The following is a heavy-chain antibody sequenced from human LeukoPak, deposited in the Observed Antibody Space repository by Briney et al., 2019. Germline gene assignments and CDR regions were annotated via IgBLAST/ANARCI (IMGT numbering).Heavy chain of an antibody. D-gene: IGHD2-2*01. CDR1: GGSFSDYY. J-gene: IGHJ4*02. CDR3: ASWGSMGVVPAARFDY. Sequence: SETLSLTCAVYGGSFSDYYWTWIRQPPGKGLEWIGEINHSGSPNNNPSLKSRVSISFDTSKNQFSLKLTSVTAADTAVYYCASWGSMGVVPAARFDYWGQGTLVTVSS. CDR2: INHSGSP. V-gene: IGHV4-34*01.